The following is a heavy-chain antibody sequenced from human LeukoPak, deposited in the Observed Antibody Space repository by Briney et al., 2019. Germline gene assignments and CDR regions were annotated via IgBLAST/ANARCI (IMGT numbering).Heavy chain of an antibody. D-gene: IGHD3-10*01. V-gene: IGHV3-15*01. CDR2: IKSKTDGGTA. CDR1: ASTFSSNW. J-gene: IGHJ4*02. CDR3: AASYFVSGSYWTFDY. Sequence: GGSLRLSCAASASTFSSNWMHWVRQAPGKGLEWVGRIKSKTDGGTADYAAPVRDRFTISRDDSKNTLFLQMNSLKTEDTAVYYCAASYFVSGSYWTFDYWGQGNLVTVSS.